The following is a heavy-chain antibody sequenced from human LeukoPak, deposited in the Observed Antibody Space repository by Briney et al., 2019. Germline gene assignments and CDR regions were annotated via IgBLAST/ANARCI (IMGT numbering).Heavy chain of an antibody. CDR1: GFTFSSYA. Sequence: PGGSLRLSCAASGFTFSSYAMSWVRQAPGKGLEWVSAISGSGGSTYYADSVKGRFTISRDNSKNTLYLQMNSLRAEDTAVYYCAKVQGGVVITSRAFDYWGQGTLVTVSS. V-gene: IGHV3-23*01. CDR2: ISGSGGST. CDR3: AKVQGGVVITSRAFDY. D-gene: IGHD3-22*01. J-gene: IGHJ4*02.